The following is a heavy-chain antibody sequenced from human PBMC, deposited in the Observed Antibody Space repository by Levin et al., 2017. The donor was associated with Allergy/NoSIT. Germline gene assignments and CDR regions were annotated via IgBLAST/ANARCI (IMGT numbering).Heavy chain of an antibody. CDR2: INTNTGNP. J-gene: IGHJ6*03. D-gene: IGHD2-2*01. CDR3: ARAGRGYCSSTSCPQYYYYYYMDV. CDR1: GYTFTSYA. Sequence: ASVKVSCKASGYTFTSYAMNWVRQAPGQGLEWMGWINTNTGNPTYAQGFTGRFVFSLDTSVSTAYLQISSLKAEDTAVYYCARAGRGYCSSTSCPQYYYYYYMDVWGKGTTVTVSS. V-gene: IGHV7-4-1*02.